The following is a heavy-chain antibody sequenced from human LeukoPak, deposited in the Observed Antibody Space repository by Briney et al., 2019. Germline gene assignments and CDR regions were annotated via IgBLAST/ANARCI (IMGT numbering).Heavy chain of an antibody. V-gene: IGHV4-59*08. J-gene: IGHJ4*02. Sequence: PSVTLSLTCAVSGGTISSYYWSWIRQPPGKGLEGIGYIYYSGSTNYNPSLKSRVTISVDTSKNQFSLKLSPVTAADTAVYYCARIHSSGWYYYFDYWGQGTLVTVSS. D-gene: IGHD6-19*01. CDR3: ARIHSSGWYYYFDY. CDR1: GGTISSYY. CDR2: IYYSGST.